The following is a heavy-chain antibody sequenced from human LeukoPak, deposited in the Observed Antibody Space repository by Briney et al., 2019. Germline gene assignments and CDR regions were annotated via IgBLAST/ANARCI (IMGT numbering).Heavy chain of an antibody. CDR1: GYTLTELS. V-gene: IGHV1-24*01. Sequence: GASVKVSCKVSGYTLTELSMHWVRQAPGKGLEWMGGFDPEDGETIYAQKFLGRVTMTEDTSTDTAYMELGSLRSEDTAVYYCATGSQYYYDSSGYYNAFDIWGQGTMVTVSS. D-gene: IGHD3-22*01. J-gene: IGHJ3*02. CDR2: FDPEDGET. CDR3: ATGSQYYYDSSGYYNAFDI.